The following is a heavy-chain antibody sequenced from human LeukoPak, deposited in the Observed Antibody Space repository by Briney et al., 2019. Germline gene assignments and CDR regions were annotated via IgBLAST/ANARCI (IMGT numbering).Heavy chain of an antibody. CDR1: GFTFSSYW. CDR3: ARAAVTTGHAFDI. D-gene: IGHD4-17*01. J-gene: IGHJ3*02. CDR2: IASDGSST. V-gene: IGHV3-74*01. Sequence: PGGSLRLSCAASGFTFSSYWMNWVRQAPGKGLVWVSRIASDGSSTTYADSVKGRFTISRDNSKNTLYLQMNSLRAEDTAVYYCARAAVTTGHAFDIWGQGTMVTVSS.